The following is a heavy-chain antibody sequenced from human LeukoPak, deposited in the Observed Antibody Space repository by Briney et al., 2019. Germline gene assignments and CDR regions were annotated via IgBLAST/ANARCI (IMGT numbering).Heavy chain of an antibody. V-gene: IGHV3-74*01. J-gene: IGHJ4*02. D-gene: IGHD3-3*01. Sequence: RTGGSLRLSCAASGFTFSSYWMHWVRHAPGKGLVWVSRINTDGSSTSYADSVKGRFTISRDNAKNTLYLQMNSLRAEDTAVYYCARDRITSGYYDYWGQGTLVTVSS. CDR2: INTDGSST. CDR1: GFTFSSYW. CDR3: ARDRITSGYYDY.